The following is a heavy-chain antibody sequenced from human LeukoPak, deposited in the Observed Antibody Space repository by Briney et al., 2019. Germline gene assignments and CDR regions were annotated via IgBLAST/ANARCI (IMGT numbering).Heavy chain of an antibody. V-gene: IGHV3-30-3*01. J-gene: IGHJ4*02. CDR1: GFTFSSYA. D-gene: IGHD6-19*01. CDR2: ISYDGSNK. Sequence: GGSLRLSCAASGFTFSSYAMHWVRQAPGKGLEWVAVISYDGSNKYYADSVKGRFTISRDNSKNTLYLQMSSLRAEDTAVYYCARVFTFSSGWLGYFDYWGQGTLVTVSS. CDR3: ARVFTFSSGWLGYFDY.